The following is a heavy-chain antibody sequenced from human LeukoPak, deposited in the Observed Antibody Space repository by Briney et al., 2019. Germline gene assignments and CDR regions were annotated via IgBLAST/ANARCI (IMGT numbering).Heavy chain of an antibody. D-gene: IGHD4-17*01. J-gene: IGHJ6*02. CDR3: AKDFTATALGNDYYLFYGMDV. CDR2: ISSSGGST. V-gene: IGHV3-23*01. CDR1: GFMFSSYA. Sequence: GGSLRLSCAASGFMFSSYAMSWVRQAPGKGLEWVSAISSSGGSTFYADSVKGRFTISRDNSKNTLYLQMNSLRADDTAVYYCAKDFTATALGNDYYLFYGMDVWGQGTTVTVSS.